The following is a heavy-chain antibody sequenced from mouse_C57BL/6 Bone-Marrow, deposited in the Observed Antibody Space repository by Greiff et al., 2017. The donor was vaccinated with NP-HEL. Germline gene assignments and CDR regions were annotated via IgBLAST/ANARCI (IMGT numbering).Heavy chain of an antibody. CDR3: TPIYYGNYSDWYFDV. J-gene: IGHJ1*03. Sequence: VHVKQSGAELVRPGASVKLSCTASGFNIKDDYMHWVKQRPEQGLEWIGWIDPENGDTEYASKFQGKATITADTSSNTAYLQLSSLTSEDTAVYYCTPIYYGNYSDWYFDVWGTGTTVTVSS. CDR1: GFNIKDDY. CDR2: IDPENGDT. V-gene: IGHV14-4*01. D-gene: IGHD2-1*01.